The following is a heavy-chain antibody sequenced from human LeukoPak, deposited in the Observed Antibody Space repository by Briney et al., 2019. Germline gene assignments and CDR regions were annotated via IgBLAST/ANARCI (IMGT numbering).Heavy chain of an antibody. J-gene: IGHJ3*02. V-gene: IGHV4-59*12. CDR1: GGSISSYY. Sequence: SETLSLTCTVSGGSISSYYWGWIRQPPGKGLEWIGYIYYSGSTYYNPSLKSRVTISVDTSKNQFSLKLSSVTAADTAVYYCARVAYYYDSSGSHRPHAFDIWGQGTMVTVSS. D-gene: IGHD3-22*01. CDR2: IYYSGST. CDR3: ARVAYYYDSSGSHRPHAFDI.